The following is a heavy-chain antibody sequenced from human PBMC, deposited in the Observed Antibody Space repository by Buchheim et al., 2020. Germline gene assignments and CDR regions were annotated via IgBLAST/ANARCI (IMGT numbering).Heavy chain of an antibody. Sequence: QVQLVQSGAEVKKPGASVKVSCKASGYTFTSYDINWVRQATGQGLEWMGWMNPNSGNTGYAQKFQGRVTMTRNTSISTAYMELSSLRSEDTAVYYCARGRISQGLRYFDWLSPALYYYYGMDVWGQGTT. D-gene: IGHD3-9*01. J-gene: IGHJ6*02. CDR1: GYTFTSYD. CDR2: MNPNSGNT. CDR3: ARGRISQGLRYFDWLSPALYYYYGMDV. V-gene: IGHV1-8*01.